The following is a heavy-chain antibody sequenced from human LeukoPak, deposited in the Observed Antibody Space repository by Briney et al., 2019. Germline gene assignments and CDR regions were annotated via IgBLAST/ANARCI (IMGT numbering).Heavy chain of an antibody. CDR1: GFIFSTYT. Sequence: PGGSLRLSCAASGFIFSTYTMNWVRQAPGKGLEWVASINTRVSYIHYADAVNGRFIISRHDARNSLYLDMNSLRAEDTAIYYCSRDPDKAAAEVRFDSWGHGTLVTASS. CDR3: SRDPDKAAAEVRFDS. V-gene: IGHV3-21*01. D-gene: IGHD6-13*01. CDR2: INTRVSYI. J-gene: IGHJ5*01.